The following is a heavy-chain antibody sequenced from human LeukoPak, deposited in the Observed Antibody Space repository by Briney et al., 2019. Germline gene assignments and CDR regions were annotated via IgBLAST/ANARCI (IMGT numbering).Heavy chain of an antibody. CDR3: ARGGVGATPYDFDY. V-gene: IGHV4-38-2*02. CDR1: GYSISSDYY. D-gene: IGHD1-26*01. J-gene: IGHJ4*02. Sequence: SETLSLTCTVSGYSISSDYYWGWIRQPPGKGLEWIGSIFHSGSTYSNPSLKSRVTISVDTSKNQFSLKLSPMTAADTAVYCSARGGVGATPYDFDYWGQGTLVTVST. CDR2: IFHSGST.